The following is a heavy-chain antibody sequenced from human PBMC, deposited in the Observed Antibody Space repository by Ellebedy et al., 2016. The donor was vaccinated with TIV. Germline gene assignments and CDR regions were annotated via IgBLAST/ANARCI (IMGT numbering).Heavy chain of an antibody. CDR1: GFTFSDHA. V-gene: IGHV3-72*01. Sequence: GGSLRLSCAVSGFTFSDHAMDWVRQAPGKGLEWVGRSKNKATSYSPHYAASVKGRFPIARDDSKNSLYLQMNSLKTEDTDVYYCSRIVLGFTWGLGPLVTVSS. J-gene: IGHJ5*02. CDR3: SRIVLGFT. CDR2: SKNKATSYSP. D-gene: IGHD2-8*02.